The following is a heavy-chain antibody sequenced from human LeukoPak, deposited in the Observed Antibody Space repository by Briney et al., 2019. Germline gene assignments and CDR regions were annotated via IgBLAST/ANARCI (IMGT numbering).Heavy chain of an antibody. CDR1: GFTFDDYA. CDR2: ISWNSGSI. D-gene: IGHD6-19*01. J-gene: IGHJ4*02. CDR3: AKAKQLLARGLSY. V-gene: IGHV3-9*01. Sequence: GRSLRLSCAASGFTFDDYAMHWVRQAPGKGLEWVSGISWNSGSIGYADSVKGRFTISRDNAKNSLYLQMNSLRAEDTALYYCAKAKQLLARGLSYWGQGTLVTVSS.